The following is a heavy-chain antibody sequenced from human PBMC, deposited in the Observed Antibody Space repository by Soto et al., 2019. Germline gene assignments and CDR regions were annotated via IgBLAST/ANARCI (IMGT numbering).Heavy chain of an antibody. Sequence: ASVKVSCKASGYTFTSYYMHWVRQAPGQGLEWMGIINPSGGSTSYAQKFQGRVTMTRDTSTSTVYMELSSLRSEDTAVYYCARDYYGSGSYHYYYYYYYMDVWGKGTTVTVSS. CDR3: ARDYYGSGSYHYYYYYYYMDV. CDR1: GYTFTSYY. CDR2: INPSGGST. V-gene: IGHV1-46*03. J-gene: IGHJ6*03. D-gene: IGHD3-10*01.